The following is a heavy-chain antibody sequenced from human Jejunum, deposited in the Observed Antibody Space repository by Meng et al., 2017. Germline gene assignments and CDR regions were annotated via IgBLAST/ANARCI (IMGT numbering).Heavy chain of an antibody. CDR2: IWHSGAS. V-gene: IGHV4-4*03. Sequence: QGRLEESGPGLLKPPGTLSLTGAVSVGSITTDWWNWVRQPPGKGLEWIGEIWHSGASNYNPSLRSRVTISVDKSKNQLSLELASLTAADTAVYYCARGATGTRPFDYWGQGTLVTVSS. CDR3: ARGATGTRPFDY. CDR1: VGSITTDW. J-gene: IGHJ4*02. D-gene: IGHD5-12*01.